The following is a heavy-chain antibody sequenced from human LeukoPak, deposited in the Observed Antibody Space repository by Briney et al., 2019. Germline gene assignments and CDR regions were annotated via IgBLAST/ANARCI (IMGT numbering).Heavy chain of an antibody. V-gene: IGHV5-51*01. D-gene: IGHD3-10*01. Sequence: GESLKISCKGPGYSFTSYWIGWVRQMPGKGLEWMGIIYPGDSDTRYSPSFQGQVTISADKSISTAYLQWSSLKASDTAMYYCAIPGRRYYYGSGDAFDIWGQGTMVTVSS. J-gene: IGHJ3*02. CDR1: GYSFTSYW. CDR3: AIPGRRYYYGSGDAFDI. CDR2: IYPGDSDT.